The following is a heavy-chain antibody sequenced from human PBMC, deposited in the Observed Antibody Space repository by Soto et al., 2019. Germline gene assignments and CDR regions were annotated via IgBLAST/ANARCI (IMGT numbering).Heavy chain of an antibody. J-gene: IGHJ4*02. V-gene: IGHV3-23*01. Sequence: EVQLLESGGGLVQPGGSLRLSCAASGFTFSSYAMSWVRQAPGKGLEWVSAISGSGGSTYFADSVKGRFTISRDNAKNSLYLQMNSLRAEDTAVYYCARGVRYCSGGSCRYFDYWGQGTLVTVSS. D-gene: IGHD2-15*01. CDR2: ISGSGGST. CDR1: GFTFSSYA. CDR3: ARGVRYCSGGSCRYFDY.